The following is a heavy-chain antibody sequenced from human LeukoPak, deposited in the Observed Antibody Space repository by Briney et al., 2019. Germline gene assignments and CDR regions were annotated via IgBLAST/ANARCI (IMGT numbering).Heavy chain of an antibody. J-gene: IGHJ4*02. V-gene: IGHV3-48*04. CDR3: ARDARKSIVVVTAIDY. CDR2: ISSSSTI. D-gene: IGHD2-21*02. Sequence: GGSLRLSCAASGFTFSSYSMNWVRQAPGKGLEWVSYISSSSTIYYADSVKGRFTISRDNAKNSLYLQMNSLRAEDTAVYYCARDARKSIVVVTAIDYWGQGTLVTVSS. CDR1: GFTFSSYS.